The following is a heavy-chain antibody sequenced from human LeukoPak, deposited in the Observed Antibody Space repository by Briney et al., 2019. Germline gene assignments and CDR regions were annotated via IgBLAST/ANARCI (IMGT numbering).Heavy chain of an antibody. CDR1: GFTFSNYG. CDR3: AKALLLYSFGYPDN. Sequence: GGSLRLSCAASGFTFSNYGMHWVRQAPGKGLEWVALISYDESHQYYADSVKGRFTISGDNSKNTLYLQMNSLRAEDTAFYYCAKALLLYSFGYPDNWGQGTLVTVSS. J-gene: IGHJ4*02. D-gene: IGHD5-18*01. CDR2: ISYDESHQ. V-gene: IGHV3-30*18.